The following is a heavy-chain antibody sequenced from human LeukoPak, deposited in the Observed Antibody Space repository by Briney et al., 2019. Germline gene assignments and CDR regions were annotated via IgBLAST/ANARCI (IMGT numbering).Heavy chain of an antibody. J-gene: IGHJ3*02. Sequence: GGSLRLSCAASEFTGFTFSGSAMSWVRQAPGKGLEWVSAISGSGGSTYYADSVKGRFTISRDNSKNTLYLQMNSLRAEDTAVYYCAKVLSGGWFGASLDAFDIWGQGTMVTVSS. CDR2: ISGSGGST. CDR1: EFTGFTFSGSA. D-gene: IGHD3-10*01. CDR3: AKVLSGGWFGASLDAFDI. V-gene: IGHV3-23*01.